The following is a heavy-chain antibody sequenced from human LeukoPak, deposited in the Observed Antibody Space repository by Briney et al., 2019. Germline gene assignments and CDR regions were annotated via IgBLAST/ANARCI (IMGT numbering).Heavy chain of an antibody. D-gene: IGHD2-15*01. CDR3: AGEYCSGGTCRQGFDY. V-gene: IGHV1-2*02. CDR1: GYTFTAYY. CDR2: INPDSGDT. J-gene: IGHJ4*02. Sequence: GASVKLSRKASGYTFTAYYMHWVRQAPGQGPEYMGWINPDSGDTKPAQNFQGRVTLTRDTSISTAYMELSSLRSDDSAIYYCAGEYCSGGTCRQGFDYWGQGTLVTVSS.